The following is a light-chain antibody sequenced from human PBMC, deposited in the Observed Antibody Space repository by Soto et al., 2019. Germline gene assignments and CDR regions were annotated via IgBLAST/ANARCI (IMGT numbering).Light chain of an antibody. Sequence: EIVLTQSPATLSLSPGERATLSCRASQSVRNYLAWYQQKPGQAPRLLIYDASTRATGIPARFSGVGSGTASIPTVSGLELEDFAVYYCHRCSNWLGISFGPGTKVISN. CDR3: HRCSNWLGIS. V-gene: IGKV3-11*01. J-gene: IGKJ3*01. CDR2: DAS. CDR1: QSVRNY.